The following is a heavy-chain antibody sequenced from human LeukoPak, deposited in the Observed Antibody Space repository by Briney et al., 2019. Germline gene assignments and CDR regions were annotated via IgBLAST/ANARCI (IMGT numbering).Heavy chain of an antibody. Sequence: PSETLSLTCTVSGGSISSSSYYWGWIRQPPGKGLEWIGSIYYSGSTYYNPSLKSRVTISVDTSKNQFSLKLSSVTAADTAVYYCARLTMVIDYWGQGTLVTVSS. CDR3: ARLTMVIDY. J-gene: IGHJ4*02. CDR1: GGSISSSSYY. V-gene: IGHV4-39*01. CDR2: IYYSGST. D-gene: IGHD3-10*01.